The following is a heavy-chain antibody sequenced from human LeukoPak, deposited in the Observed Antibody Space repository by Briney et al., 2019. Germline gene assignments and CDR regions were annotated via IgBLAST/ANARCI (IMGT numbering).Heavy chain of an antibody. CDR2: IIPILGIA. J-gene: IGHJ4*02. D-gene: IGHD1-26*01. CDR3: ARDGQWELPVPYYFDY. Sequence: ASVKVSCKASGGTFSSYTISWVRQAPGQGLEWMGRIIPILGIANYAQKFQGRVTITADKSTSTAYLELSSLRSEGTAVYYCARDGQWELPVPYYFDYWGQGTLVTVSS. V-gene: IGHV1-69*02. CDR1: GGTFSSYT.